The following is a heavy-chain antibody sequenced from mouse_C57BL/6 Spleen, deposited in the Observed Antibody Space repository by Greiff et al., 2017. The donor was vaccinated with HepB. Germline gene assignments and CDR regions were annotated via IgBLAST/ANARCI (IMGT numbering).Heavy chain of an antibody. CDR3: ARGILRDYYAMDY. V-gene: IGHV5-4*03. CDR1: GFTFSSYA. J-gene: IGHJ4*01. CDR2: ISDGGSYT. Sequence: EVMLVESGGGLVKPGGSLKLSCAASGFTFSSYAMSWVRQTPEKRLEWVATISDGGSYTYYPDNVKGRFTISRDNAKNNLYLQMSHLKSEDTAMYYCARGILRDYYAMDYWGQGTSVTVSS.